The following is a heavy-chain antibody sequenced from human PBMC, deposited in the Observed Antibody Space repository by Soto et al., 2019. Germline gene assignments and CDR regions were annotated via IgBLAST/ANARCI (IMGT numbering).Heavy chain of an antibody. J-gene: IGHJ4*02. D-gene: IGHD3-10*01. V-gene: IGHV4-59*12. Sequence: SSETLSLTCTVSGGSISSYYWNWIRQPPGKGLYLIGYIYYSGSTNYNPSLKSRVTISVDKSKNQFSLKLSSVTAADTAVYYCARDEINYYGSGSSYYWGQGTLVTVSS. CDR1: GGSISSYY. CDR2: IYYSGST. CDR3: ARDEINYYGSGSSYY.